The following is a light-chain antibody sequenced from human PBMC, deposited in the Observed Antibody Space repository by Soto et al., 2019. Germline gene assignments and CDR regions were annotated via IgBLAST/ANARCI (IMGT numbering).Light chain of an antibody. CDR3: QQSYSTPSIT. J-gene: IGKJ5*01. CDR1: QSISSW. Sequence: IQITQSPCTLSASVGDRVTITCRASQSISSWLAWYQQKPGKAPKLMLYAASSLQSGVPSRFSGSGSGTDFTLTISSLQPEDFATYYCQQSYSTPSITFGQGTRLEIK. V-gene: IGKV1-39*01. CDR2: AAS.